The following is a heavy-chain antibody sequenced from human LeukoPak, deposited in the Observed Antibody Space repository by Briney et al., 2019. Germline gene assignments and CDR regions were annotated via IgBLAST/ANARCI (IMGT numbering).Heavy chain of an antibody. CDR3: ARDCCSNSRFDN. CDR2: ISYDGSNK. D-gene: IGHD2-2*01. Sequence: GGSLRLSCAASGFTFSSYAMHWVRQAPGKGLEWVAVISYDGSNKYYADSVKGRFTISRDNSKNTLYLQMNSLRAEDTAVYYCARDCCSNSRFDNWGQGTLVTVSS. V-gene: IGHV3-30*14. J-gene: IGHJ4*02. CDR1: GFTFSSYA.